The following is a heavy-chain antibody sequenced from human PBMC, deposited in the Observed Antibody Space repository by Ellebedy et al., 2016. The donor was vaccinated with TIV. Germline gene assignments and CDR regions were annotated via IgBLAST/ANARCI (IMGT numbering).Heavy chain of an antibody. V-gene: IGHV4-61*01. CDR1: GGSVSSGTYF. J-gene: IGHJ4*02. Sequence: SETLSLXXSVSGGSVSSGTYFWSWIRQPPGKGLEFIGSIYYSGNTNYNPSLKSRVTISLDTSKNQFSLKLTSVTAADTAAYYCARDLPDGYNSHFDYWGQGTLVTVSS. CDR3: ARDLPDGYNSHFDY. CDR2: IYYSGNT. D-gene: IGHD5-24*01.